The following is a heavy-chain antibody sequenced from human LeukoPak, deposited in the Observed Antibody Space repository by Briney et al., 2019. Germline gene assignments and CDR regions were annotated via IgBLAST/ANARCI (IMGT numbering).Heavy chain of an antibody. CDR1: GYTFTSYD. V-gene: IGHV1-18*01. CDR2: ISAYNGNT. Sequence: ASVKVSCKASGYTFTSYDINWVRQAPEQGLEWMGWISAYNGNTNYAQKLQGRVTMTTDTSTSTAYMELRCLRSDDTAVYYCARALAAPQVLGYCSSTSCSHYFDYWGQGTLVTVSS. CDR3: ARALAAPQVLGYCSSTSCSHYFDY. D-gene: IGHD2-2*01. J-gene: IGHJ4*02.